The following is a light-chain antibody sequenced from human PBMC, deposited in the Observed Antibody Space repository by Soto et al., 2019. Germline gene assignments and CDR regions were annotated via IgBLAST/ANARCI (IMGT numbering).Light chain of an antibody. V-gene: IGKV1-39*01. CDR3: QQSYSAPLT. J-gene: IGKJ4*01. Sequence: DIQMTQSPSSLSASVGDRVTITCRASQSISSYLNWYQQKPGKAPNLLIYTTSSLRSGVPSSVSGSGSGTDFTLTISRLQPEDFTSYYWQQSYSAPLTFGGGTKVEI. CDR2: TTS. CDR1: QSISSY.